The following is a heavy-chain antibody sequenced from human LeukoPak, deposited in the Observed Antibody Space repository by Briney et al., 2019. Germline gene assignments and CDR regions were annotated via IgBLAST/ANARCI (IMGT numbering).Heavy chain of an antibody. Sequence: GASVKVSCKASGYTFTSYGISWVRQAPGQGLEWMGWISAYNGNTNYAQKLQGRVTMTTDTSTSTAYMELRSLRSDDTAVYYCARGSGVVDYGYYRDYWGQGTLVTVSS. CDR1: GYTFTSYG. J-gene: IGHJ4*02. CDR2: ISAYNGNT. D-gene: IGHD4-17*01. V-gene: IGHV1-18*01. CDR3: ARGSGVVDYGYYRDY.